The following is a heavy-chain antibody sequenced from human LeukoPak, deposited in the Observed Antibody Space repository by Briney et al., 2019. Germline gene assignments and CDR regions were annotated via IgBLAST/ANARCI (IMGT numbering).Heavy chain of an antibody. J-gene: IGHJ3*02. Sequence: GGSLRLSCAASGLTVSSNYMSWVRQAPGKGLVWVSVIYSGGSTYYADSVKGRFTISRDNSKNTLYLQMNSLRAEDTAVYYCARDRIAVAGNGAFDIWGQGTMVTASS. CDR1: GLTVSSNY. V-gene: IGHV3-53*01. D-gene: IGHD6-19*01. CDR2: IYSGGST. CDR3: ARDRIAVAGNGAFDI.